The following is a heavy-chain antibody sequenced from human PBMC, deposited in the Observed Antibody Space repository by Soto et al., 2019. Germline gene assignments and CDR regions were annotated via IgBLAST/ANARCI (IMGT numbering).Heavy chain of an antibody. Sequence: GASVKVSCKASGYTFTSYGISWVRQAPGQGLEWMGWISAYNGNTNYAQKLQGRVTMTTDTSTSTAYMELRSLRSDDTAVYYCARGCSGGSCYYYFDYWGQGTLVTVSS. CDR3: ARGCSGGSCYYYFDY. D-gene: IGHD2-15*01. V-gene: IGHV1-18*01. CDR1: GYTFTSYG. CDR2: ISAYNGNT. J-gene: IGHJ4*02.